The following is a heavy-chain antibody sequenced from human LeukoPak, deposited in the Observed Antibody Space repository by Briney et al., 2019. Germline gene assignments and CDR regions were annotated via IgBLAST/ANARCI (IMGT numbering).Heavy chain of an antibody. CDR1: GFIFDDYD. V-gene: IGHV3-21*04. Sequence: GGSLRLSCAASGFIFDDYDMNWVRQAPGKGLEWVSSISSSSSYIYYADSVKGRFTISRDNSKNTLYLQMNSLRAEDTAVYYCAKGRWEQWPELDYWGQGTLVTVSS. CDR3: AKGRWEQWPELDY. J-gene: IGHJ4*02. D-gene: IGHD6-19*01. CDR2: ISSSSSYI.